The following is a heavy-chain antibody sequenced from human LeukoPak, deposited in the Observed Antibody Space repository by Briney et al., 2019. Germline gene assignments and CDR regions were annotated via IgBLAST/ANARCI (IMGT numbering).Heavy chain of an antibody. Sequence: SETLSLTCTVSGGSISSGSYYWSWIRQPAGKGLEWIGRIYTSGSTNYNPSLKSRVTMSVDTSKNQFSLKLSSVTAADTAVYYCARDPGSSSDDAFDIWGQGTMVTVSS. CDR3: ARDPGSSSDDAFDI. V-gene: IGHV4-61*02. J-gene: IGHJ3*02. D-gene: IGHD6-6*01. CDR1: GGSISSGSYY. CDR2: IYTSGST.